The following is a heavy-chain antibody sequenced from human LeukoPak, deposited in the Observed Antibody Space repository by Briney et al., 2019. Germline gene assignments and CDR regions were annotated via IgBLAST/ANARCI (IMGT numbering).Heavy chain of an antibody. D-gene: IGHD6-19*01. CDR2: ISVYNGNT. CDR3: ARDIPQEAVSGGIDY. J-gene: IGHJ4*02. Sequence: ASVKVSCKASGYTFITYGVTWVQQAPGQGLEWMGWISVYNGNTNYVEKLQGRVIMTTDTSTNTAYMELRSLRSDDTAMYYCARDIPQEAVSGGIDYWGQGTLVTVSS. V-gene: IGHV1-18*01. CDR1: GYTFITYG.